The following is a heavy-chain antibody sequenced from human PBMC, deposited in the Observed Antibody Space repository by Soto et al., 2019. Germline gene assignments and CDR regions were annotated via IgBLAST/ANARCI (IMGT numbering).Heavy chain of an antibody. CDR3: ARLQEMATIHNLYYYYGMDV. J-gene: IGHJ6*02. CDR1: GYTFTSYA. CDR2: INAGNGNT. V-gene: IGHV1-3*01. Sequence: ASVKVSCKASGYTFTSYAMHWVRQAPGQRLEWMGWINAGNGNTKYSQKFQGRVTITRDTSASTAYMELSSLKASDTAMYYCARLQEMATIHNLYYYYGMDVWGQGTTVT. D-gene: IGHD5-12*01.